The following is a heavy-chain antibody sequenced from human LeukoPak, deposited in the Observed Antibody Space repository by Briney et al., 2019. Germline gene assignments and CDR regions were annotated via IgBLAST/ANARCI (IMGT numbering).Heavy chain of an antibody. D-gene: IGHD3-22*01. CDR2: MNPNSGNT. J-gene: IGHJ4*02. V-gene: IGHV1-8*01. Sequence: ASVKVSCKASGYTFTSYDIHWVRQATGQGLEWMGWMNPNSGNTGYAQKFQGRVTMTRNTSISTAYMELSSLRSDDTAVYYCARGTKTYYYDSSGYLTVDYWGQGTLVTVSS. CDR1: GYTFTSYD. CDR3: ARGTKTYYYDSSGYLTVDY.